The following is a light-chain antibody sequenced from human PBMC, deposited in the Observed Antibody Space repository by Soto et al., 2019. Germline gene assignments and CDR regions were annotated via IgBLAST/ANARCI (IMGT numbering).Light chain of an antibody. CDR1: SSDIGNYNY. CDR3: SSYTSRATYV. J-gene: IGLJ1*01. CDR2: DVS. Sequence: QSALTQPASVSGSPGQSITISCTGTSSDIGNYNYVSWYQHHPGKAPKLIIYDVSNRPSGVSNRFSASKSGNTASLTISGLQDEDEADYYCSSYTSRATYVFGTGT. V-gene: IGLV2-14*03.